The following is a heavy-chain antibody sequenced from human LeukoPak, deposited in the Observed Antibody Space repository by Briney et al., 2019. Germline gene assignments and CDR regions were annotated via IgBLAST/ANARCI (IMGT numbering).Heavy chain of an antibody. Sequence: PGRSLRLSCAASGFTFSSYGMHWVRQAPGKGLEWVAVIWYDGSNKYYADSVKGRFTISRDNSKNTLFLQMNSLRTEDTAVYYCATAAYYGSGSYGEDSWGQGTLVTVSS. CDR1: GFTFSSYG. CDR3: ATAAYYGSGSYGEDS. D-gene: IGHD3-10*01. V-gene: IGHV3-33*01. J-gene: IGHJ4*02. CDR2: IWYDGSNK.